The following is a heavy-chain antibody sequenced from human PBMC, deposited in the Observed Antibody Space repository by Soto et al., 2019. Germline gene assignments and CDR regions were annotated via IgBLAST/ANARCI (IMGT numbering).Heavy chain of an antibody. J-gene: IGHJ4*02. D-gene: IGHD2-15*01. CDR2: IIPIFGTA. V-gene: IGHV1-69*01. Sequence: QVQLVQSGAEVKKPGSSVKVSCKASGGTFSSYAISWVRQAPGQGLEWMGGIIPIFGTANYAQKFQGRVTITADESTSTAYMELSSLRAEDTAVYYCAREGGGYCSGGSCLNYFDYWGQGTLVTVSS. CDR3: AREGGGYCSGGSCLNYFDY. CDR1: GGTFSSYA.